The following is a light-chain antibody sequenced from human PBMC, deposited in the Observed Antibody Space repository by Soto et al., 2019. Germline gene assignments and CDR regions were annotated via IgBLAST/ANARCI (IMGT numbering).Light chain of an antibody. J-gene: IGKJ1*01. CDR3: QQYHSPPLT. CDR2: GAV. CDR1: QNIRSNY. V-gene: IGKV3-20*01. Sequence: EIVLTQSPGTLSLSPGQRATLSCRASQNIRSNYVAWFQQTPGQAPRLLIYGAVNKASGIPDRFSGSGSGTEFTLTISSLEPEDFVVYYCQQYHSPPLTFGQGTKVEIQ.